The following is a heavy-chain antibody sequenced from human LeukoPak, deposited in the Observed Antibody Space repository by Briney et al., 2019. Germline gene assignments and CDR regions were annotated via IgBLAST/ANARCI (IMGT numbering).Heavy chain of an antibody. V-gene: IGHV4-4*02. J-gene: IGHJ4*02. D-gene: IGHD2-8*02. CDR1: GGSISSSNW. CDR2: IYHSGST. Sequence: SETLSLTCAVSGGSISSSNWWSWVRQPPGKGLEWIGEIYHSGSTNYNPSLKSRVTISVDMSKDQFALKLSSVTAADTAVYYCARGAGGGVYFDYWGQGTLVPVSS. CDR3: ARGAGGGVYFDY.